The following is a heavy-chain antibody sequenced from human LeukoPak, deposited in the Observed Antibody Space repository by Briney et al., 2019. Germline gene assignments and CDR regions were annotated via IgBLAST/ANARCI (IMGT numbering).Heavy chain of an antibody. D-gene: IGHD3-22*01. CDR3: TSTDSSGYYYPAYFDY. CDR2: IRSKAYGGTT. CDR1: GFTFGDYA. J-gene: IGHJ4*02. Sequence: PGGSLRLSCTASGFTFGDYAMSWFRQAPGKGLEWVGFIRSKAYGGTTEYAASVKGRFTISRDDSKSIAYLQMNSLKTEDTAVYYCTSTDSSGYYYPAYFDYWGQGTLVTVSS. V-gene: IGHV3-49*03.